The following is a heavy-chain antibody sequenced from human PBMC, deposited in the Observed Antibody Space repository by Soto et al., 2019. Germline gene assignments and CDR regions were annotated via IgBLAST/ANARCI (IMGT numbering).Heavy chain of an antibody. CDR3: ARDASYYYDSSGYSNWFDP. J-gene: IGHJ5*02. CDR2: IYYSGST. D-gene: IGHD3-22*01. CDR1: GGSISSGGYY. Sequence: SETLSLTCTVSGGSISSGGYYWSWIRQHPGKGLEWIGYIYYSGSTYYNPSLKSRVTISVDTSKNQFSLKLSSVTAADTAVYYCARDASYYYDSSGYSNWFDPWGQGTLVTVSS. V-gene: IGHV4-31*03.